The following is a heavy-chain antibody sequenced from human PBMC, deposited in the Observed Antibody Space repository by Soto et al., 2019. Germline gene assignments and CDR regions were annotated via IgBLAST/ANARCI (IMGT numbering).Heavy chain of an antibody. D-gene: IGHD2-2*01. V-gene: IGHV1-8*01. J-gene: IGHJ4*02. CDR2: MNPNSGNT. CDR1: GYTFTSYD. CDR3: ARGREPSIGPAAIFV. Sequence: QVQLVQSGAEVKKPGASVKVSCKASGYTFTSYDINWVRQATGQGLEWMGWMNPNSGNTGYAQKVQGRVTLTRNTPISTGYMELSSLRSEDTAVYYCARGREPSIGPAAIFVWGQGTLVTVSS.